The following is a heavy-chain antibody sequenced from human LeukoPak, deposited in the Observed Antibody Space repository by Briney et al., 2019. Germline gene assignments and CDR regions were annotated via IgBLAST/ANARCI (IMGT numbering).Heavy chain of an antibody. V-gene: IGHV5-51*01. J-gene: IGHJ3*02. D-gene: IGHD2-2*01. Sequence: GESLKISCKGSGYSFTSYWIGWVRQMPGKGLEWMGIIYPGDSDTRYSPSFQGQVTISADKSISTAYLQWSSLKASDTAMYHCASSPPVGYCSSTSCSSTGAFDIWGQGTMVTVSS. CDR2: IYPGDSDT. CDR3: ASSPPVGYCSSTSCSSTGAFDI. CDR1: GYSFTSYW.